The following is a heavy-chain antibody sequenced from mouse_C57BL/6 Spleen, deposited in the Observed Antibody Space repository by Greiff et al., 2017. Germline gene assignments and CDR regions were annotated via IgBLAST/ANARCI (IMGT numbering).Heavy chain of an antibody. J-gene: IGHJ4*01. V-gene: IGHV1-22*01. D-gene: IGHD2-1*01. CDR3: ARPIYYGAMDY. CDR1: GYTFTDYN. CDR2: INPNNGGT. Sequence: EVHLVESGPELVKPGASVKMSCKASGYTFTDYNMHWVKQSHGKSLEWIGYINPNNGGTSYNQKFKGKATLTVNKSSSTAYMELRSLTSEDSAVYYCARPIYYGAMDYWGQGTSVTVSS.